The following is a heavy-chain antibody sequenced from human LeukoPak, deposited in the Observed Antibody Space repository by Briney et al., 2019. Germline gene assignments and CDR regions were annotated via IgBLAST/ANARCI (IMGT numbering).Heavy chain of an antibody. CDR2: IRYDGSNK. Sequence: GGSLRLSCAASGFTFSSYGMHWVRQAPGKGLEWVAFIRYDGSNKYYADSVKGRFTISRDNSKNTLYLQMNSLRAEDTAVYYCASAIVVVPAAIRHFDYWGQGTLVTVSS. D-gene: IGHD2-2*01. V-gene: IGHV3-30*02. J-gene: IGHJ4*02. CDR3: ASAIVVVPAAIRHFDY. CDR1: GFTFSSYG.